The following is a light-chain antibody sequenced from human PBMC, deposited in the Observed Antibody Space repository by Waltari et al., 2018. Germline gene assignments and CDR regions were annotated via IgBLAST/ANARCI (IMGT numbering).Light chain of an antibody. J-gene: IGLJ2*01. V-gene: IGLV2-14*01. CDR3: ASCPSTSIHVL. CDR2: DFT. CDR1: SSDVGGYNY. Sequence: QSALTQPASVSGSPGQSITISCTGTSSDVGGYNYVSWYQQPPGKAPKLLIFDFTQWPSWVARRFSCSKSGNTASLTISGLQAEDEADYYCASCPSTSIHVLFGGGTKLTVL.